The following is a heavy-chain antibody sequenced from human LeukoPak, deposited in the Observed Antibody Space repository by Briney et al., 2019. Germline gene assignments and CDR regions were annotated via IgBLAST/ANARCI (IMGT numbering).Heavy chain of an antibody. CDR1: GFTFSDYY. CDR2: ISNSGSTL. Sequence: PGGSLRLSCAASGFTFSDYYMSWIRQAPGKGLEWVSYISNSGSTLYSADSVRGRFTFSRDNAKNSLYLQMNSLRAEDTAVYYCARDGGRAYDFWSGYSSGSGLPHGMDVWGQGTTVTVSS. CDR3: ARDGGRAYDFWSGYSSGSGLPHGMDV. J-gene: IGHJ6*02. D-gene: IGHD3-3*01. V-gene: IGHV3-11*04.